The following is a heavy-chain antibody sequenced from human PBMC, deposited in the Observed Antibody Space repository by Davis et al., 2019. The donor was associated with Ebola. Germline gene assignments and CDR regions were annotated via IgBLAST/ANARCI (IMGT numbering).Heavy chain of an antibody. CDR1: GYTFTSYA. CDR2: INAGNGNT. Sequence: ASVKVSCKASGYTFTSYAMHWVRQAPGQRLEWMGWINAGNGNTKYSQKFQGRVTITRDTSASTAYMELSSLRSEDTAVYYCARGDEYYGSGSYSPRGWGQGTLVTVSS. D-gene: IGHD3-10*01. CDR3: ARGDEYYGSGSYSPRG. V-gene: IGHV1-3*01. J-gene: IGHJ4*02.